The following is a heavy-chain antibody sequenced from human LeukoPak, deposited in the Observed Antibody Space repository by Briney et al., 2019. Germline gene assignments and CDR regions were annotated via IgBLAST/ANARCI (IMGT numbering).Heavy chain of an antibody. Sequence: ASVKVSCKASGYTLTSYGISWVRQAPGQGLEWMGWISAYNGNTHYAQKLQGRVSMTTDTSTSTAYMELMSLRSDDTAVYYCARDSTIFGVVPDAFDIWGQGTMVTVSS. J-gene: IGHJ3*02. V-gene: IGHV1-18*01. CDR1: GYTLTSYG. D-gene: IGHD3-3*01. CDR2: ISAYNGNT. CDR3: ARDSTIFGVVPDAFDI.